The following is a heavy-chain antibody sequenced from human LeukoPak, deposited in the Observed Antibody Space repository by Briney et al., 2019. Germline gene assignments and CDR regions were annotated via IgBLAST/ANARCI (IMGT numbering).Heavy chain of an antibody. D-gene: IGHD6-6*01. J-gene: IGHJ4*02. CDR2: INPNSGGT. CDR3: AREDSPKYSSSSRHLGY. Sequence: ASVKVSCKASGYTFTGYYMHWVRQAPGQGLEWMGWINPNSGGTNYAQKFQGRVTMTRDTSISTAYMELSRLRSDDTAVYYCAREDSPKYSSSSRHLGYWGQGTLVTVSS. CDR1: GYTFTGYY. V-gene: IGHV1-2*02.